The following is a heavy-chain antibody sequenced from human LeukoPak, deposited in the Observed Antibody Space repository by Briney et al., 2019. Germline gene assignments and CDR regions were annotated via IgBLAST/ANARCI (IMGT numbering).Heavy chain of an antibody. Sequence: ASVKVSCKASGYTFTSYYMHWVRQAPGQGLEWMGIINPSGGSTSYAQKFQGRVTMTRDTSTSTVYMELSSLRSEDTAVYYCARDRPCGSDCRNWFDPWGQGTLVTVSS. D-gene: IGHD2-21*02. J-gene: IGHJ5*02. CDR3: ARDRPCGSDCRNWFDP. CDR1: GYTFTSYY. V-gene: IGHV1-46*01. CDR2: INPSGGST.